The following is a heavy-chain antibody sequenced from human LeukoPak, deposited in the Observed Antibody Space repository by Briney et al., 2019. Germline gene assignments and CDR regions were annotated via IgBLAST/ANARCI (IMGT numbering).Heavy chain of an antibody. D-gene: IGHD3-22*01. CDR1: GFTFSSYA. V-gene: IGHV3-30-3*01. CDR3: ASGIVVITKGFDY. CDR2: ISYDGSNK. Sequence: GGSLRLSCAASGFTFSSYAMHWVRQAPGKGLEWVAVISYDGSNKYYADSVKGRFTISRDNSKNTLYLQMNSLRAEDTAVYYCASGIVVITKGFDYWGQGTLVTVSS. J-gene: IGHJ4*02.